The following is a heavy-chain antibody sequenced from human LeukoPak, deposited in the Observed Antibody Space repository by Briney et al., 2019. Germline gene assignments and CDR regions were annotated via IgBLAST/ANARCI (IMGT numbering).Heavy chain of an antibody. CDR2: INPNSGGT. J-gene: IGHJ4*02. CDR3: WRAPSHRGFDY. V-gene: IGHV1-2*02. Sequence: ASVKVSCKASGYTFTGYYMHWVRQAPGQGLKWMGWINPNSGGTNYAQKFQGRVPMTRGTSISTAHTELSRLGRDDQARIYLWRAPSHRGFDYWGKGTLVTVSS. CDR1: GYTFTGYY. D-gene: IGHD2-21*01.